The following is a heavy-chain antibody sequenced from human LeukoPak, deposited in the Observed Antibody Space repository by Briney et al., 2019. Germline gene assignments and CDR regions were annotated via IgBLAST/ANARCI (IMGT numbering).Heavy chain of an antibody. CDR2: IKQDGSEK. Sequence: GGSLRLSCAASGFIFSTYWMSWVRQAPGKGLEWVASIKQDGSEKYYVDSVKGRFTISRDNAKNSVYLQMTSLRAEDTAVYYCATPGSGIWCFDYWGQGTLLTVSS. CDR1: GFIFSTYW. V-gene: IGHV3-7*01. CDR3: ATPGSGIWCFDY. D-gene: IGHD6-13*01. J-gene: IGHJ4*02.